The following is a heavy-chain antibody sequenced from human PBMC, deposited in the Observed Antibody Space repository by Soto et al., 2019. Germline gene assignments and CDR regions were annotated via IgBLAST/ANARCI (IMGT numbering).Heavy chain of an antibody. Sequence: SETLSLTCTVSGGSISSYYLSWIRQPPGKRLERIGYIYYSGSTNYNPSLKSRVTISVDTSKNQFSLKLSSVTAADTAVYYCASDSSSWYYSPNYYYYHYMDVWGKGTTVTVSS. CDR1: GGSISSYY. D-gene: IGHD6-13*01. CDR3: ASDSSSWYYSPNYYYYHYMDV. J-gene: IGHJ6*03. V-gene: IGHV4-59*01. CDR2: IYYSGST.